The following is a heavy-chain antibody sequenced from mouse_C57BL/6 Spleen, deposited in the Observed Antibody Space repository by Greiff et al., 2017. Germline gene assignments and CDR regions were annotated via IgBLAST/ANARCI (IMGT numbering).Heavy chain of an antibody. D-gene: IGHD2-1*01. CDR3: ARGDYYALYFDV. Sequence: VQLQQSGPELVKPGASVKMSCKASGYTFTDYNMHWVKQSHGKSLEWIGYINPNNGGTSYNQKFKGKATLTVNKSSSTAYMELRSLTSEDSAVYYCARGDYYALYFDVWGTGTTVTVSS. J-gene: IGHJ1*03. CDR2: INPNNGGT. V-gene: IGHV1-22*01. CDR1: GYTFTDYN.